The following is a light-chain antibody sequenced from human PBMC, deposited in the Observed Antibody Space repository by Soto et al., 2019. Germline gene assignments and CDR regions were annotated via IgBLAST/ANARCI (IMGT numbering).Light chain of an antibody. Sequence: EIVLTQSPATLSLSPGERATLSCWASQSVGSSLAWYQQKPGQAPRLLIYAASNRAACIPARFRASGSGTDFILTISSLEPDDFALYYCQQRISWPLTFGGGTTVEIK. CDR3: QQRISWPLT. V-gene: IGKV3-11*01. CDR2: AAS. CDR1: QSVGSS. J-gene: IGKJ4*01.